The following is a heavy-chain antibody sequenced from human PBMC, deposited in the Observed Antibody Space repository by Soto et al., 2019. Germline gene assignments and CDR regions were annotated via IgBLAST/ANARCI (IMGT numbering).Heavy chain of an antibody. Sequence: EVLLVESGGGLVQPGGSLRLSCAASGFTFTSYWMTWIRQAPGKGLQWVANIKEDGTEKYYVDSVKGRFTISRDNAKNSVELQKNSLGGEDTAVYFWARDLRRRGWDLYYFDYWGPGNLVTVSS. CDR3: ARDLRRRGWDLYYFDY. CDR1: GFTFTSYW. V-gene: IGHV3-7*05. CDR2: IKEDGTEK. J-gene: IGHJ4*02. D-gene: IGHD1-26*01.